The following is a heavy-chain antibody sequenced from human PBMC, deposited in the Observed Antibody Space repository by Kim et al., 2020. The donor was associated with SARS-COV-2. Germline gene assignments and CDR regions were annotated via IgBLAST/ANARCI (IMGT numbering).Heavy chain of an antibody. CDR3: AKVTPVVVPAAGWFDP. V-gene: IGHV3-23*01. CDR2: ISGSGGST. J-gene: IGHJ5*02. Sequence: GGSLRLSCAASGFTFSSYAMSWVRQAPGKGLEWVSAISGSGGSTYYADSVKGRFTISRDNSKNTLYLQMNSLRAEDTAVYYCAKVTPVVVPAAGWFDPWGQGTLVTVSS. D-gene: IGHD2-2*01. CDR1: GFTFSSYA.